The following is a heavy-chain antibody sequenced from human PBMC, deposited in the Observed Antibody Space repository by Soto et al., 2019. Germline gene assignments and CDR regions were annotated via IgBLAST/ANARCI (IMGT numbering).Heavy chain of an antibody. J-gene: IGHJ6*02. CDR2: ISAYRGNA. V-gene: IGHV1-18*01. CDR1: GYNFITYG. CDR3: ARDEPVVPGSSGMDV. Sequence: GASVKVSCKASGYNFITYGISWVRQAPGQRLEWMGWISAYRGNANYAQKLQGRVTMTIDTSTTTAYMDLRGLRSDDTALYYCARDEPVVPGSSGMDVWGQGTTVTVSS. D-gene: IGHD6-19*01.